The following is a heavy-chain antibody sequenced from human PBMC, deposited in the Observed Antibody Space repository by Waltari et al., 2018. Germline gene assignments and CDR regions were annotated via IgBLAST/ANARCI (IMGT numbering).Heavy chain of an antibody. J-gene: IGHJ6*03. V-gene: IGHV3-20*04. D-gene: IGHD2-2*01. CDR3: ARGDGSTSCYRQARCYMDV. CDR1: GFTFDDYG. CDR2: INWNGGST. Sequence: EVQLVESGGGVVRPGGSLRLSCAASGFTFDDYGMGWVRQAPGKGLEWVSGINWNGGSTGYADSVKGRFTISRDNAKNSLYLQMNSLRAEDTALYYCARGDGSTSCYRQARCYMDVWGKGTTVTVSS.